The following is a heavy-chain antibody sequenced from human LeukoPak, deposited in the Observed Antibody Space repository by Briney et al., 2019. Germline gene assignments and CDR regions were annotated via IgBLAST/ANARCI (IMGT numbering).Heavy chain of an antibody. CDR2: IWYDGSNK. Sequence: PGGSLRLSCAASGFTFSSYGMHWVRQAPGKGLEWVAVIWYDGSNKYYADSVKGRFTISRDNSKNTLYLQMNSLRAEDTAVYYCARAGIAAAGFDYWGQGTLVTVSS. D-gene: IGHD6-13*01. V-gene: IGHV3-33*01. CDR3: ARAGIAAAGFDY. CDR1: GFTFSSYG. J-gene: IGHJ4*02.